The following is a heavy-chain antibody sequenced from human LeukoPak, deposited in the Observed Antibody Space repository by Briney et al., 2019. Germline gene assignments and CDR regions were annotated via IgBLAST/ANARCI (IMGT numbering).Heavy chain of an antibody. V-gene: IGHV3-74*01. D-gene: IGHD5-24*01. CDR3: VRDNAYTFDY. CDR1: GFKFNSYW. CDR2: INTHGNTA. J-gene: IGHJ4*01. Sequence: GGSLRLSCAVSGFKFNSYWMNWVRQVPGKGLVWVAHINTHGNTANYADSVKGRFTISRDNAKSTLYLQMNSLRAEDTAIYCCVRDNAYTFDYWGHGTLVTVSS.